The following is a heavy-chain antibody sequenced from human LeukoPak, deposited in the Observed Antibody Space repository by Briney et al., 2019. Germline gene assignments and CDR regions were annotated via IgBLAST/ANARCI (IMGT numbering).Heavy chain of an antibody. Sequence: ASVKVSCKASGYTFTSYGISWVRQAPGQGLEWMGWISAYNGSTNYAQKLQGRVTMTTDTSTSTAYMELRSLRSDDTAVYYCARDHYGSGSYLFPYYYYGMDVWGQGTTVTVSS. CDR2: ISAYNGST. D-gene: IGHD3-10*01. CDR3: ARDHYGSGSYLFPYYYYGMDV. CDR1: GYTFTSYG. V-gene: IGHV1-18*01. J-gene: IGHJ6*02.